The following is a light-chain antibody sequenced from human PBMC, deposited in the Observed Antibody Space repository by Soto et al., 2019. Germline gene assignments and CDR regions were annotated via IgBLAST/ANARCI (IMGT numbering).Light chain of an antibody. V-gene: IGLV1-40*01. CDR2: GNS. J-gene: IGLJ2*01. Sequence: QSVLTQPPSVSRAPGQRVTISCTGSSSNIGAGYDVHWYQQLPGTAPKLLIYGNSNRTSGVPDRFSGSMSGTSASLAITGLQAEDEADYYCQSYDSSLSGYVVFGGGTKLTVL. CDR1: SSNIGAGYD. CDR3: QSYDSSLSGYVV.